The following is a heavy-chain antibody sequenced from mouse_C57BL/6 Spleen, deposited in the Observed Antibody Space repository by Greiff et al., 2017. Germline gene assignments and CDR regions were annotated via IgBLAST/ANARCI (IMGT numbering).Heavy chain of an antibody. CDR3: ARTVQRDFDV. CDR2: IDPSDSYT. Sequence: QVQLQQPGAELVMPGASVKLSCKASGYTFTSYWMHWVKQRPGQGLEWIGEIDPSDSYTNYNQKFKGKSTLTVDKSSSTAYMQLSSLTSEDSAVYYCARTVQRDFDVWGTGTTVTVSS. J-gene: IGHJ1*03. V-gene: IGHV1-69*01. D-gene: IGHD1-1*01. CDR1: GYTFTSYW.